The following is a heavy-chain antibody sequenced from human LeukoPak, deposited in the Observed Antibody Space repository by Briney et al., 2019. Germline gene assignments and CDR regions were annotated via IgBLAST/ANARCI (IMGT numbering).Heavy chain of an antibody. CDR2: ISGSGGST. CDR1: GFTFSSYA. J-gene: IGHJ4*02. V-gene: IGHV3-23*01. Sequence: GGSLRLYCAASGFTFSSYAMSWVRQAPGKGLEWVSAISGSGGSTYYADSVKGRFTISRDNSKNTLYLQMNSLRAEDTAVYYCASLRRDSSGWYYLDYWGQGTLVTVSS. D-gene: IGHD6-19*01. CDR3: ASLRRDSSGWYYLDY.